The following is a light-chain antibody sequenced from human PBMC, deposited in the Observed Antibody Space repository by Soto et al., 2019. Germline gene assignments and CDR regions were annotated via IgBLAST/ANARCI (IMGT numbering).Light chain of an antibody. CDR1: QSVSMSD. J-gene: IGKJ4*01. CDR3: QHYGSSLLT. V-gene: IGKV3-20*01. Sequence: EIVLTQSPGTLSLSPGERATLSCRASQSVSMSDLDWYQQKPGQAPRLLIYGASSRATDIPDRFSGSGSGTYFTLTISSLEPEEFSVYYCQHYGSSLLTFGGGTKVESK. CDR2: GAS.